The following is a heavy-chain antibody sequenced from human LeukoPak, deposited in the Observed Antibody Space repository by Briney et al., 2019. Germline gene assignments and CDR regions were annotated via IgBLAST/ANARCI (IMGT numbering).Heavy chain of an antibody. CDR2: ISWNNGFI. D-gene: IGHD3-10*01. Sequence: GGSLRLSCAASGFKFDDYAMHWVRLRPGKGLEWVSGISWNNGFIEYVDSVKGRFTISRDNAKNSLYLQMNRLRTDDMGLYYCVKDSKLRALLPGSFDSWGQGTLVTVSS. CDR1: GFKFDDYA. V-gene: IGHV3-9*03. J-gene: IGHJ4*02. CDR3: VKDSKLRALLPGSFDS.